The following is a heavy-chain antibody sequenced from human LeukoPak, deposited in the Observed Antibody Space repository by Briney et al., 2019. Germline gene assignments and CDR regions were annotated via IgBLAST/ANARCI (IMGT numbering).Heavy chain of an antibody. CDR1: GFTFSSYA. CDR2: ISYDGSNK. J-gene: IGHJ4*02. CDR3: ARETDGAARLGHFDY. V-gene: IGHV3-30-3*01. Sequence: GGSLRLSCAASGFTFSSYAMHWVRQAPGKGLEWVAVISYDGSNKYYADSVKGRFTISRDNSKNTLYLQMNSLRAEDTAVYYCARETDGAARLGHFDYWGQGTQVTVSS. D-gene: IGHD6-6*01.